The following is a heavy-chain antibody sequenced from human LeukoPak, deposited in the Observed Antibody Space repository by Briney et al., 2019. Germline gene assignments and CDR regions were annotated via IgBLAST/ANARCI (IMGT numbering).Heavy chain of an antibody. CDR1: GGSISSGDYY. Sequence: PPETLSLTCTVSGGSISSGDYYWSWIRQPPGKGLEWIGYIYCSGSTYYNPSLKSRVTISVDTSKNQFSLKLSSVTAADTAVYYCARVDTAMAIDYWGQGTLVTVSS. J-gene: IGHJ4*02. D-gene: IGHD5-18*01. CDR2: IYCSGST. CDR3: ARVDTAMAIDY. V-gene: IGHV4-30-4*01.